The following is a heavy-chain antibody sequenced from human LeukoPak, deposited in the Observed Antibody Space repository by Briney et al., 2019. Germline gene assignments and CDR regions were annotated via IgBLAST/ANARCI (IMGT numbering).Heavy chain of an antibody. CDR2: ITSSGSTI. Sequence: GGSLRLSCAASGFTFSDYYMNWIRQAPGQGLEWVSYITSSGSTIYYADSVKGRFTISGDNAKNSLYLQMNSLRAEDTAVYYCARDGSSWSFDYWGQGTLVTVSS. V-gene: IGHV3-11*01. J-gene: IGHJ4*02. D-gene: IGHD6-13*01. CDR3: ARDGSSWSFDY. CDR1: GFTFSDYY.